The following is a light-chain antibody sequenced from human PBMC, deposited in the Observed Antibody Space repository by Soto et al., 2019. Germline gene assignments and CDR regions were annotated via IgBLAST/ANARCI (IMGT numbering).Light chain of an antibody. CDR3: QQYNKWPPYT. CDR1: QSVSSN. J-gene: IGKJ2*01. CDR2: GAS. V-gene: IGKV3-15*01. Sequence: EIVMTQSPANLSVSPGERATLSCRASQSVSSNLAWYQQKPGQGPRLLIYGASTRATSIPARFSGSGSGTEFTLTINSLQSEDFAVYYCQQYNKWPPYTCGQGTTLQIK.